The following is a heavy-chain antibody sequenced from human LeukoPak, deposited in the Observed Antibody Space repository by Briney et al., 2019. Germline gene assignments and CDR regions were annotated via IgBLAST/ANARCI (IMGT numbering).Heavy chain of an antibody. CDR3: ARDATRGIGGSYDLDF. CDR1: GYNFSSYY. CDR2: LNPSRGTT. D-gene: IGHD3-16*01. V-gene: IGHV1-46*01. J-gene: IGHJ4*02. Sequence: ASVKVSCKASGYNFSSYYIQWVRQGPGQGLEWMGLLNPSRGTTAYAPKFQGRVTMTRDTSSNTVYMELRGLRSDDTAIYYCARDATRGIGGSYDLDFWGQGSLVTVSS.